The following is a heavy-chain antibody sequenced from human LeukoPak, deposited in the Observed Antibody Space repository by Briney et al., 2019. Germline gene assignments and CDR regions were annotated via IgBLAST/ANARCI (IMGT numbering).Heavy chain of an antibody. CDR2: TSFDGSNK. CDR3: AREVTANAFDI. J-gene: IGHJ3*02. Sequence: GGSLRLSCAASGFTFNTFGMHWVRQAPGKGLEWMAVTSFDGSNKYYADSVKGRFTISRDNSKNTLYLQMNSLRAEDTAVYYCAREVTANAFDIWGQGTMVTVSS. V-gene: IGHV3-30*03. CDR1: GFTFNTFG. D-gene: IGHD4-11*01.